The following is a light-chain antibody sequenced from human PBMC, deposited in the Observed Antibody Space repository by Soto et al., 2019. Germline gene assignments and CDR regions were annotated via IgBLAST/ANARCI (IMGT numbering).Light chain of an antibody. Sequence: IRMTQSPSSFSASTGYRVTITCRASQSISSWLAWYQQKPGKAPKLLIYDASSLESGVPSRFSGSGSGTEFTLTISSLQPDDFATYYCQQYNSYSWTFGQGTKVDIK. J-gene: IGKJ1*01. V-gene: IGKV1-5*01. CDR2: DAS. CDR1: QSISSW. CDR3: QQYNSYSWT.